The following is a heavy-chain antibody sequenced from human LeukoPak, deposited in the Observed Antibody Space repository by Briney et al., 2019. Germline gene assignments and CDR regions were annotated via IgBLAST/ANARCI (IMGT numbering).Heavy chain of an antibody. CDR1: GGSISDHY. V-gene: IGHV4-59*08. CDR3: ARHYGP. Sequence: PSETLSLTCTVSGGSISDHYWSWIRQPPGKGLEWIGYVYYSGSTNYNPSLKSRVTISVDTSKNQFSLKLNSVTAADTAVYYCARHYGPWGQGTLVTVSS. J-gene: IGHJ5*02. D-gene: IGHD3-10*01. CDR2: VYYSGST.